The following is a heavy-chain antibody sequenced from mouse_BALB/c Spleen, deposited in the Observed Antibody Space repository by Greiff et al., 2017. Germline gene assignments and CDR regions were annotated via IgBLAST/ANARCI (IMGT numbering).Heavy chain of an antibody. D-gene: IGHD2-12*01. Sequence: VQLQQSGAELVRPGALVKLSCKASGFNIKDYYMHWVKQRPEQGLEWIGRIDPANGNTKYDPKFQGKATITADTSSNTAYLQLSSLTSEDTAVYYCARRGVYDGDYWGQGTSVTVSS. CDR1: GFNIKDYY. CDR3: ARRGVYDGDY. V-gene: IGHV14-1*02. J-gene: IGHJ4*01. CDR2: IDPANGNT.